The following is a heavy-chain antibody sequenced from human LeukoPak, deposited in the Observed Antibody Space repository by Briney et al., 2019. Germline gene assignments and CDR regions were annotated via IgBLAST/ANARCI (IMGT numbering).Heavy chain of an antibody. D-gene: IGHD3-10*01. V-gene: IGHV1-69*13. CDR2: IIPIFGTA. CDR3: AKDLNYGFDS. CDR1: GGTFSSYA. J-gene: IGHJ4*02. Sequence: ASVKVSCKASGGTFSSYAISWVRQAPGQGLEWVGGIIPIFGTANYAQKFQGRVTITADESTSTAYMELNSLRAEDTAVYYCAKDLNYGFDSWGQGTLVTV.